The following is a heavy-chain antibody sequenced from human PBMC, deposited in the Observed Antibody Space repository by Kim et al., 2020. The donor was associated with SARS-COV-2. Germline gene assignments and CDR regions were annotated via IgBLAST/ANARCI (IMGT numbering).Heavy chain of an antibody. CDR1: GGSIRSTDYS. J-gene: IGHJ6*01. V-gene: IGHV4-30-2*01. CDR3: ARGKVSHGVDG. CDR2: VSYNGST. Sequence: SETLSLTCAVSGGSIRSTDYSWGWIRQPPGKGLEWIGHVSYNGSTDYNPSLKSRLTISLDKSKNRFSLNLRFVTAADTAVYYCARGKVSHGVDGWGHGPT.